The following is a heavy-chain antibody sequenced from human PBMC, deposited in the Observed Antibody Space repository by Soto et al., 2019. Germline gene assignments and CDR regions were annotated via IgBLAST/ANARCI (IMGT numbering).Heavy chain of an antibody. Sequence: GGSLRLSCAASGFTFSSYAMHWVRQAPGKGLEWVAVISYDGSNKYYADSVKGRFTISRDNSKNTLYLQMNSLRAEDTAVYYCARDLLSPHSGPMVRDLGPDYWGQGTLVTVSS. CDR2: ISYDGSNK. V-gene: IGHV3-30*04. J-gene: IGHJ4*02. D-gene: IGHD3-10*01. CDR3: ARDLLSPHSGPMVRDLGPDY. CDR1: GFTFSSYA.